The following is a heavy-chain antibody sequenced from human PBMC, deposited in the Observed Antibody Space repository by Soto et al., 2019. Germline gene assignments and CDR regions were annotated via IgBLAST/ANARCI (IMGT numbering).Heavy chain of an antibody. J-gene: IGHJ6*03. CDR1: GYTFTSYD. V-gene: IGHV1-8*01. D-gene: IGHD3-10*01. CDR3: AREATMVRGVIAPNYYYYYMDV. CDR2: MNPNSGNT. Sequence: ASVKVSFKASGYTFTSYDINWVRQATGQGLEWMGWMNPNSGNTGYAQKFQGRVTMTRNTSISTAYMELSSLRSEDTAVYYCAREATMVRGVIAPNYYYYYMDVWGKGTTVTVSS.